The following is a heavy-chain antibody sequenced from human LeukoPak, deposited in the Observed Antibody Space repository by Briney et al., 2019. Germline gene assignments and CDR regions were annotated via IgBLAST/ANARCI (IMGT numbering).Heavy chain of an antibody. J-gene: IGHJ4*02. Sequence: SETLSLTCTVSGGSISPYYCSWIRQPPGKGLEWIGYISSGGSTNYNPSLKSRVTISVDTSKNQFSLKLSSVTAADTAVYYCARVGYDSSGYATLDYWGQGTLVTVSS. D-gene: IGHD3-22*01. CDR3: ARVGYDSSGYATLDY. CDR1: GGSISPYY. V-gene: IGHV4-59*01. CDR2: ISSGGST.